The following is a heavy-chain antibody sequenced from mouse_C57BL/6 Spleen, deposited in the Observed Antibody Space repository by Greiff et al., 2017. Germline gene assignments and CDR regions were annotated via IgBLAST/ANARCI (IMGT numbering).Heavy chain of an antibody. CDR2: INPSSGYT. V-gene: IGHV1-7*01. Sequence: VQGVESGAELAKPGASVKLSCKASGYTFTSYWMHWVKQRPGQGLEWIGYINPSSGYTKYNQKFKDKATLTADKSSSTAYMQLSSLTYEDSAVYYCARDGYDGGDAMDYWGQGTSVTVSS. J-gene: IGHJ4*01. CDR3: ARDGYDGGDAMDY. D-gene: IGHD2-2*01. CDR1: GYTFTSYW.